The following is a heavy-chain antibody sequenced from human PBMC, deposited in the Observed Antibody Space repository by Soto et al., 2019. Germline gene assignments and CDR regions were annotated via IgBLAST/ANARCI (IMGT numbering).Heavy chain of an antibody. V-gene: IGHV3-30*03. D-gene: IGHD3-3*01. CDR2: ISYDGSNK. CDR3: ATELLRTIFGVVIAPMDV. Sequence: GGSLRLSCAASGFTFSSYGMHWVRQAPGKGLEWVAVISYDGSNKYYADSVKGRFTISRDNSKNTLYLQMNSLRAEDTAVYYCATELLRTIFGVVIAPMDVWGQGTTVTVSS. CDR1: GFTFSSYG. J-gene: IGHJ6*02.